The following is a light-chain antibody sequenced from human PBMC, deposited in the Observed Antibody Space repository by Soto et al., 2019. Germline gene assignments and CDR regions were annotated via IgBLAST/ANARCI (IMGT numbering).Light chain of an antibody. CDR3: QQYDNLPWT. CDR2: DAS. Sequence: DLQMTQSPSSLSASVRDRVTITCQASQDISNFLIWYQQKPGKAPKLLIYDASNLETGVPSRFSGSGSGTDFTFTISSLQPEDIATYYCQQYDNLPWTFGQGTKVEIK. V-gene: IGKV1-33*01. J-gene: IGKJ1*01. CDR1: QDISNF.